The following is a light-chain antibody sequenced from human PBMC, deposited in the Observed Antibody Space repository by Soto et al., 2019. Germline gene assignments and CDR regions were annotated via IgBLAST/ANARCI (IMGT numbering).Light chain of an antibody. CDR2: DAS. CDR1: QSVSSD. CDR3: QQFSSYPLT. V-gene: IGKV3-20*01. Sequence: SVMTQSPDTLSVSPGEGATVSCMASQSVSSDLAWYQQRPGQAPRLLIYDASSRATGIPDRFSGGGSGTDFTLTISRLEPEDFAVYYCQQFSSYPLTFGGGTKVDI. J-gene: IGKJ4*01.